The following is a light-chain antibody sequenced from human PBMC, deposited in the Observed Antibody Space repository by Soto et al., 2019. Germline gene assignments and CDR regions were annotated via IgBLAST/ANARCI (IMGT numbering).Light chain of an antibody. V-gene: IGKV3-20*01. CDR1: HAVTNNF. CDR3: QQYGSSPGT. J-gene: IGKJ2*01. CDR2: GAS. Sequence: EIVLTQSPGTLSLSPGERATLSCRASHAVTNNFLAWYQQRPGQAPRLVIYGASSRPAGIPDRFSDSGAGTDFTLSISRLEPEDFAVYFCQQYGSSPGTFGQGTKLEIK.